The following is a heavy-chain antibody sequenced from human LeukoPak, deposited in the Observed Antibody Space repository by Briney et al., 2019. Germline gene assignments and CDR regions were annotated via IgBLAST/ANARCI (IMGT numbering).Heavy chain of an antibody. J-gene: IGHJ6*02. V-gene: IGHV3-11*01. Sequence: PGGSLRLSCAASGFTFSDYYMSWIRQAPGKGLEWVSYISSSGSTIYYADSVKGRFTISRGNAKNSLYLQMNSLRAEDTAVYYCAREADSGSYPSSPGMDVWGQGTTVTVSS. CDR3: AREADSGSYPSSPGMDV. CDR2: ISSSGSTI. D-gene: IGHD1-26*01. CDR1: GFTFSDYY.